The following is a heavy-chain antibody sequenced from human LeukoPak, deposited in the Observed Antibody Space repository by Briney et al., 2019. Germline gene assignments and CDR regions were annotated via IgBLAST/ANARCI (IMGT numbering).Heavy chain of an antibody. CDR1: GDSVNSADYY. CDR2: VYYRGTT. CDR3: AREGITIFGQNYYYGVDV. J-gene: IGHJ6*02. Sequence: SQTLSLTCTVSGDSVNSADYYWSWIRLSPGKGLEWIGNVYYRGTTDYKPSLKSRITISLDTSRNQFSLRVRSVTAADTAVYYCAREGITIFGQNYYYGVDVWGQGTTVIVSS. D-gene: IGHD3-3*01. V-gene: IGHV4-30-4*01.